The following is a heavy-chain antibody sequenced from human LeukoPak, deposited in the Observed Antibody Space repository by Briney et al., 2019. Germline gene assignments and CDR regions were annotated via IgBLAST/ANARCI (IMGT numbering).Heavy chain of an antibody. D-gene: IGHD6-13*01. V-gene: IGHV4-4*07. CDR1: GGSINGYY. Sequence: TPSETLSLTCTVSGGSINGYYWSWIRQPAGKGLEWIGRIYNSESINYNPSLKSRVTMSIDTSKSQFSLKLTSVTAADTAVYYCARDRSSSYTRDWFDPWGQGALVTVSS. CDR2: IYNSESI. J-gene: IGHJ5*02. CDR3: ARDRSSSYTRDWFDP.